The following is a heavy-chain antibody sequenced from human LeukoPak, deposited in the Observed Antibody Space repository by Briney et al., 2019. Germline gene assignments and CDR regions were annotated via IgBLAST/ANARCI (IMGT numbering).Heavy chain of an antibody. CDR2: IRYDGSNK. Sequence: GGSLRLSCAASGFTFSSYGMHWVRQAPGKGLEWVAFIRYDGSNKYYADSVKGRFTISRDNSKNTLYLQMNSLRVEDTAVYYCARAHNWKYGTFDYWGQRTLVTVSS. CDR3: ARAHNWKYGTFDY. CDR1: GFTFSSYG. D-gene: IGHD1-7*01. J-gene: IGHJ4*02. V-gene: IGHV3-30*02.